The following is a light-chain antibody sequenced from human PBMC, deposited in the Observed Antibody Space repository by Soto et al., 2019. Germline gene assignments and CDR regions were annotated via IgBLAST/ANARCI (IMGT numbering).Light chain of an antibody. V-gene: IGLV2-18*02. CDR3: SSFTSSSTVV. CDR1: SSDVGSYNS. Sequence: QSVLTQPPSVSGSPGQSVTLSCTGTSSDVGSYNSVSWYQQPPGTAPKLMIYEVNNRPSGVPDRFSGSKSGNTASLTISGLQAEDEADYYCSSFTSSSTVVFGGGTKLTVL. CDR2: EVN. J-gene: IGLJ2*01.